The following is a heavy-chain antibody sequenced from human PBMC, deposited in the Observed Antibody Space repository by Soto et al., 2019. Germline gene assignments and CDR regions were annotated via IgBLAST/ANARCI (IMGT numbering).Heavy chain of an antibody. CDR1: GFTFSSYW. Sequence: PGGSLRLSCAASGFTFSSYWMSWVRQAPGKGLEWVANMNQDGSYIYYADSVKGRFTISRDNAKNSLYLQMNSLRAEDTAVYYCARDPNTGYFDYWGQGTLVTVSS. J-gene: IGHJ4*02. CDR2: MNQDGSYI. D-gene: IGHD2-8*02. CDR3: ARDPNTGYFDY. V-gene: IGHV3-7*01.